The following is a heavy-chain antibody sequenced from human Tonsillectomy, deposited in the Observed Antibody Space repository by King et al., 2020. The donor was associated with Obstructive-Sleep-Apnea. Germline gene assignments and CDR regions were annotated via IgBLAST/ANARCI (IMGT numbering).Heavy chain of an antibody. CDR3: ARDLDVSGYFAYVDD. CDR2: ISYDGTKT. CDR1: GFTFSNYG. V-gene: IGHV3-30*03. Sequence: VQLVESGGGVVQPGRPLRLSCSASGFTFSNYGMHWVRQAPGKGLEWVTIISYDGTKTYYADSVKGRFTTSRDNSKNTLYLQMNSLRADDTAVYYWARDLDVSGYFAYVDDWGQGTLVTVSS. J-gene: IGHJ4*02. D-gene: IGHD3-22*01.